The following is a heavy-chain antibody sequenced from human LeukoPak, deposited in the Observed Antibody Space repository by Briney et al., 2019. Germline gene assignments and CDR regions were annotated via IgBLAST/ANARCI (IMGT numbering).Heavy chain of an antibody. CDR3: ARALLVDSYGYHFDY. Sequence: GSSVKVSCKASGGTFSSYAISWVRQAPGQGLEWMGGIIPIFGTANYAQKFQGRVTITTDESTSTAYMELSSLRSEDTAVYYCARALLVDSYGYHFDYWGQGTLVTVSS. J-gene: IGHJ4*02. V-gene: IGHV1-69*05. CDR1: GGTFSSYA. D-gene: IGHD5-18*01. CDR2: IIPIFGTA.